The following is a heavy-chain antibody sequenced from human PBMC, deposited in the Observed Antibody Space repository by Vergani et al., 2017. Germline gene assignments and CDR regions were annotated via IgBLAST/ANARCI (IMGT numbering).Heavy chain of an antibody. V-gene: IGHV4-39*07. CDR2: IYYSGST. D-gene: IGHD3-9*01. J-gene: IGHJ4*02. CDR3: VLRLVDFDY. CDR1: GGSISSSSYY. Sequence: QLQLQESGPGLVKPSETLSLTCTVSGGSISSSSYYWGWVRQPPGKGLEWIGSIYYSGSTYYNPSLKSRVTISVDTSKNQFSLKLRPVTAADTAVYYCVLRLVDFDYWGQGTLVTVSS.